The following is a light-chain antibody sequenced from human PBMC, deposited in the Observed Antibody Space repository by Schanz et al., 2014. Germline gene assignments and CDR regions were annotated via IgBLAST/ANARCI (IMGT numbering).Light chain of an antibody. J-gene: IGLJ2*01. CDR3: SSYTSSSTFVV. V-gene: IGLV2-8*01. CDR2: EVS. CDR1: NNYAGGYES. Sequence: QSALTQPPSASGSPGQSVTISCTGTNNYAGGYESVSWYQQIPGKAPKLLIYEVSMRPSGVPDRFSGSKSGDTASLTVSGLQAADEAEYYCSSYTSSSTFVVFGGGTKLTVL.